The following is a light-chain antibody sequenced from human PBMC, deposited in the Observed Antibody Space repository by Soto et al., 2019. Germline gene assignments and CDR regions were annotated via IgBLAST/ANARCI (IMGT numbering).Light chain of an antibody. J-gene: IGLJ1*01. Sequence: QSVLRHAGSGCRSQGQSITITCNRTSSDVGGYNYVSWYQHHPGKAPKIMIFDVSNRPSGVSNRFSGSKSGNTASLTISGLQPEDEADYYCSSYTTSNTRQIVFGTGTKVTVL. CDR2: DVS. V-gene: IGLV2-14*03. CDR3: SSYTTSNTRQIV. CDR1: SSDVGGYNY.